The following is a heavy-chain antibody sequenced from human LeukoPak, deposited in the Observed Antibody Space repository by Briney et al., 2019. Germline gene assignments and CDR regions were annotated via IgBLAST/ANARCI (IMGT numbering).Heavy chain of an antibody. J-gene: IGHJ4*02. D-gene: IGHD3-10*01. CDR2: IYPGDSDT. Sequence: GESLKISCKGSGYSFTSYWIGWVRQMPGKGLEWMGIIYPGDSDTRYSPSFQGQVTISADKSISTAYLQWSSLKASDTAMYYCARQGPRGPRVEYYFDYWGQGTLVTVSS. V-gene: IGHV5-51*01. CDR1: GYSFTSYW. CDR3: ARQGPRGPRVEYYFDY.